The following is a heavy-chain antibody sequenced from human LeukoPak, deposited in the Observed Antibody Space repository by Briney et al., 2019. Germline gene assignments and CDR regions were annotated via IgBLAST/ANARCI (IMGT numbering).Heavy chain of an antibody. D-gene: IGHD4-23*01. CDR1: GYTFTGYY. CDR2: INPNSGGT. CDR3: AGGYLVGLYGGNSEFGY. Sequence: ASVKVSCKASGYTFTGYYMHWVRQAPGQGLEWMGWINPNSGGTNYAQKFQGRVTMTRDTSISTAYMELSRLRSDDTAVYYCAGGYLVGLYGGNSEFGYWGRGTLVTVSS. J-gene: IGHJ4*02. V-gene: IGHV1-2*02.